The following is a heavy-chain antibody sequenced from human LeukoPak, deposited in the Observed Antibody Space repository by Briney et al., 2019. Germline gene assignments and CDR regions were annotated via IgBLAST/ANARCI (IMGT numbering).Heavy chain of an antibody. V-gene: IGHV3-23*01. J-gene: IGHJ4*02. CDR3: AKLNHYYDSSGYYYEDY. D-gene: IGHD3-22*01. CDR2: ISGSGGST. Sequence: TGGSLRLSCTASGFNFRNAWMCWVRQAPGKGLEWVSAISGSGGSTYYADSVKGRFTISRDNSKNTLYLQMNSLRAEDTAVYYCAKLNHYYDSSGYYYEDYWGQGTLVTVSS. CDR1: GFNFRNAW.